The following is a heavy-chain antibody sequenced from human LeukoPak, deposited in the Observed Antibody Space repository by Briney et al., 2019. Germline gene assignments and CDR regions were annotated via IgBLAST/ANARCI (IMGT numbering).Heavy chain of an antibody. V-gene: IGHV3-9*01. CDR2: ISWNSGSI. Sequence: PGGSLRLSCAASGFTFDDYAMHWVRQAPGKGLEWVSGISWNSGSIGYADSVKGRFTISRDNAKNSLYLQMNSLRAEDTALYYCAKIKGSSWTGGPFDYWGQGTLVTVSS. CDR1: GFTFDDYA. CDR3: AKIKGSSWTGGPFDY. D-gene: IGHD6-13*01. J-gene: IGHJ4*02.